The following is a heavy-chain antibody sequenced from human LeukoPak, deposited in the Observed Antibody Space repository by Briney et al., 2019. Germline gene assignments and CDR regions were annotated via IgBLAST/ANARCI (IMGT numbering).Heavy chain of an antibody. CDR1: GDSISNFY. CDR3: ALAPNSNWFDF. J-gene: IGHJ5*01. Sequence: SETLSLTCTVSGDSISNFYWNWIRQSPGKGLEWIGNIHYSGSSVYNPPLKSRGTISIDTSRKQFFLKLSSVTAADTAVYFCALAPNSNWFDFWGPGTLVTVSS. D-gene: IGHD2-8*01. V-gene: IGHV4-59*08. CDR2: IHYSGSS.